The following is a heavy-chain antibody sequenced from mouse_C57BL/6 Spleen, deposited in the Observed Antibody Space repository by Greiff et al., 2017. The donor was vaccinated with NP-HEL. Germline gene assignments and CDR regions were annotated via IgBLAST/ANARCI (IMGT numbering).Heavy chain of an antibody. Sequence: QVQLQQSGAELVRPGTSVKVSCKASGYAFTNYLIEWVKQRPGQGLEWIGVINPGSGGTNYNEKFKGKATLTADKSSSTAYMQLSSLTSEDSAVYFCASGSSSPFDYWGQGTTLTVSS. D-gene: IGHD1-1*01. J-gene: IGHJ2*01. CDR2: INPGSGGT. CDR3: ASGSSSPFDY. V-gene: IGHV1-54*01. CDR1: GYAFTNYL.